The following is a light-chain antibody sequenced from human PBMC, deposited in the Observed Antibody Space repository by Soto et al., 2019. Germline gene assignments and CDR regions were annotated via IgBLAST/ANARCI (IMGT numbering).Light chain of an antibody. Sequence: HSVLTQPASVSGSPGPSITISCNGTSNDIGSYNLVSWYQHHPGKAPKLMIFEGSKRPSGVSNRFSGSKSGNTASLTISGLQAEDEADFYCCSYAGSNYYVFGTGTRSPS. CDR2: EGS. CDR1: SNDIGSYNL. J-gene: IGLJ1*01. V-gene: IGLV2-23*01. CDR3: CSYAGSNYYV.